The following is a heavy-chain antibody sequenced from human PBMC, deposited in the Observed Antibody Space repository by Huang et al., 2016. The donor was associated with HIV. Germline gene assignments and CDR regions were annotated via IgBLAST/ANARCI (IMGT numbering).Heavy chain of an antibody. V-gene: IGHV4-59*01. CDR3: ARGGYSGDP. J-gene: IGHJ5*02. D-gene: IGHD5-12*01. CDR1: GGSISRSY. CDR2: IFYTGST. Sequence: QVQLQESGPGLVKPSGTLSLTCTVSGGSISRSYWGWIRQPPGKGLEWSGYIFYTGSTNYNPSLKSRVTISVDTSKNQFSLKLSSVTAADTAVYYCARGGYSGDPWSQGTLVTVSS.